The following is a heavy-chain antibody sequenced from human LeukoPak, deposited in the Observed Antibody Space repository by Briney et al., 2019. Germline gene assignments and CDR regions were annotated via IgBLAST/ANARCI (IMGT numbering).Heavy chain of an antibody. CDR1: GFTFSSYA. J-gene: IGHJ4*02. CDR2: ISGSGGST. V-gene: IGHV3-23*01. CDR3: AKDPIYYDSSGYNKRLNGFDY. Sequence: GGSPRLSCAASGFTFSSYAMSWVRQAPGKGLEWVSAISGSGGSTYYADSVKGRFTISRDNSKNTLYLQMNSLRAEDTAVYYCAKDPIYYDSSGYNKRLNGFDYWGQGTLVTVSS. D-gene: IGHD3-22*01.